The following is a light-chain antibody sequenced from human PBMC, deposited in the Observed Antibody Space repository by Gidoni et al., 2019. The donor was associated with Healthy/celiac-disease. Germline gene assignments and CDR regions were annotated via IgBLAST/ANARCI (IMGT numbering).Light chain of an antibody. J-gene: IGKJ4*01. CDR1: QSVSSN. V-gene: IGKV3-15*01. CDR3: QQYNNWPQLT. Sequence: EIVMPQSPATLSVSPGERATLTCRASQSVSSNLAWYQQKPGQAPRLLIYGASTRATGIPARFSGSGSGTEFTLTISSLQSEDFAVYYCQQYNNWPQLTFGGXTKVEIK. CDR2: GAS.